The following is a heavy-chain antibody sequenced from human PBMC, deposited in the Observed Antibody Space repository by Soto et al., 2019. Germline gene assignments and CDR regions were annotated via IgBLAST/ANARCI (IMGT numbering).Heavy chain of an antibody. J-gene: IGHJ4*02. CDR3: ARGETQQQRDY. CDR1: GDSITSDNW. Sequence: VQLKESGPGLVKPSGTLSLTCAVSGDSITSDNWWSWIRQPPGKGLQWIGETYHSGSTKYNPSLKSRVIISVDKSKNQFSLKLSSVTAADTAVYYCARGETQQQRDYWGQGTLVTVSS. D-gene: IGHD6-13*01. V-gene: IGHV4-4*02. CDR2: TYHSGST.